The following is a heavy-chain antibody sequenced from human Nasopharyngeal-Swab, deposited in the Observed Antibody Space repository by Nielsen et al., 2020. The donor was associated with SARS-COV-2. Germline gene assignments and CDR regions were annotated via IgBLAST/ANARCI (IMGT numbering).Heavy chain of an antibody. D-gene: IGHD3-10*01. CDR2: IYPGDSDT. Sequence: VRQMPGKGLEWVGIIYPGDSDTRYSPSFQGRVTISADKSISTAYLQWSSLKASDTAMYYCARLGYGSGSYVDYWGQGTLVTVSS. V-gene: IGHV5-51*01. CDR3: ARLGYGSGSYVDY. J-gene: IGHJ4*02.